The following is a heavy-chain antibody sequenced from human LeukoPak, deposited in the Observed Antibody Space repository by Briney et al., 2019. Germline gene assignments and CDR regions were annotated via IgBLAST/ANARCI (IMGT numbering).Heavy chain of an antibody. CDR3: ARDSGLGRFYGMDV. Sequence: GGSLRLSCAASGFTFSSYSMNWVRQAPGKGREWVSSISSSSSYIYYADSVKGRFTISRDNAKNSLYLQMNSLRAEDTAVYYCARDSGLGRFYGMDVWGQGTTVTVSS. V-gene: IGHV3-21*01. CDR2: ISSSSSYI. D-gene: IGHD3-10*01. J-gene: IGHJ6*02. CDR1: GFTFSSYS.